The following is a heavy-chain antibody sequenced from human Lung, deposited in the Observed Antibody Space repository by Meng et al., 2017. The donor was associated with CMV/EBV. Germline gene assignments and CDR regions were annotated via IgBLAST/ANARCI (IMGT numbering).Heavy chain of an antibody. J-gene: IGHJ6*02. Sequence: GEXXKISCAASGFTFDDYGMSWVRQAPGKGLEWVSGINWNGGSTGYADSVKGRFTISRDNAKNSLYLQMNSLRAEDTALYYCARVGAARPGGVYYYYGMDVWXQGTTVTVSS. D-gene: IGHD6-6*01. CDR2: INWNGGST. CDR3: ARVGAARPGGVYYYYGMDV. CDR1: GFTFDDYG. V-gene: IGHV3-20*04.